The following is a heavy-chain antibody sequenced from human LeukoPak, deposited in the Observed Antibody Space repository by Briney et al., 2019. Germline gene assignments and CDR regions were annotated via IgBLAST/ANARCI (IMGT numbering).Heavy chain of an antibody. D-gene: IGHD1-26*01. CDR3: ARRKKWELHADY. J-gene: IGHJ4*02. CDR2: MNPSSGNT. Sequence: PAASVKVSCKASGYTFTSYDINWVRQATGQGLEWMGWMNPSSGNTGYAQKFQGRVTMTRNTSISTAYMELSSLRSEDTAVYYCARRKKWELHADYWGQGTLVTVSS. V-gene: IGHV1-8*01. CDR1: GYTFTSYD.